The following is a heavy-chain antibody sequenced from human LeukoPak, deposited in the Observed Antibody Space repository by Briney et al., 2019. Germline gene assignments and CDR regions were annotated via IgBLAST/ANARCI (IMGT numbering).Heavy chain of an antibody. CDR3: AKGHTYYYDSSGLSYFDY. D-gene: IGHD3-22*01. Sequence: PGGSLRLSCAASGFTFSSSGMSWVRQTPGKGLEWVSASGSGGSTYYADSVKGRFTISRDNSKNTLYPQMNSLRAEDTAVYYCAKGHTYYYDSSGLSYFDYWGQGTLVTVSS. J-gene: IGHJ4*02. V-gene: IGHV3-23*01. CDR2: SGSGGST. CDR1: GFTFSSSG.